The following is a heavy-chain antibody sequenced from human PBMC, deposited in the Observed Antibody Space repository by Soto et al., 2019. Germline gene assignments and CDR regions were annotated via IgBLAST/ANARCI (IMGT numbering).Heavy chain of an antibody. CDR2: IYYSGST. D-gene: IGHD3-10*01. Sequence: TLSLTCTDSGGSMSRGDYYWSWTRQPPWKGLEWVGYIYYSGSTYYNPSLKSRVTISVDTSKKQFSLKLSSVTAADTAVYYCARRGGHYYGSGSLGYYYYGMDVWGQGTTLPDSS. CDR1: GGSMSRGDYY. CDR3: ARRGGHYYGSGSLGYYYYGMDV. V-gene: IGHV4-30-4*01. J-gene: IGHJ6*02.